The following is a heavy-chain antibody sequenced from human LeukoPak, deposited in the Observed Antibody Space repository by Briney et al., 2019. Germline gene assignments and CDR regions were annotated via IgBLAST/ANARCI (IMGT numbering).Heavy chain of an antibody. CDR2: IYYSGST. D-gene: IGHD3-22*01. Sequence: PSQTLSLTCAVSGGSISSGGYSWSWIRQPPGKGLEWIGYIYYSGSTNYNPSLKSRVTISVDTSKNQFSLKLSSVTAADTAVYYCARAPYYYDSSGFDWGQGTLVTVSS. J-gene: IGHJ4*02. CDR3: ARAPYYYDSSGFD. CDR1: GGSISSGGYS. V-gene: IGHV4-30-4*07.